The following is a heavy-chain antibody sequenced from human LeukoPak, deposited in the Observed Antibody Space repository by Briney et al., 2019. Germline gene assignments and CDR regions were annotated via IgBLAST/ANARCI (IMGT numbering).Heavy chain of an antibody. CDR1: EFTFSNYA. CDR2: ISYDGNTI. CDR3: ARSGGLQKFDY. J-gene: IGHJ4*02. Sequence: GGSLRLSCAASEFTFSNYAVHWVRQAPGKGLQWVAVISYDGNTIHYADSVKGRFTISRDASKNTLYLQMNSLRTEDTAVYYCARSGGLQKFDYWGQGTLVTVSS. V-gene: IGHV3-30-3*01. D-gene: IGHD4-11*01.